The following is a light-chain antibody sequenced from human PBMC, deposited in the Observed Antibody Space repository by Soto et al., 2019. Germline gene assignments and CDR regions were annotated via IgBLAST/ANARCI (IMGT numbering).Light chain of an antibody. CDR3: GAWDDSLNGVL. CDR1: SSNIGAGYD. Sequence: QSVLTQPPSVSGAPGQRVTISCTGSSSNIGAGYDVHWYQQLPGTVPKLLIYGNSNRPSGVPDRFSGSKSGTSASLAITGLQAEDEADYYCGAWDDSLNGVLFGGGTQLTVL. CDR2: GNS. V-gene: IGLV1-40*01. J-gene: IGLJ2*01.